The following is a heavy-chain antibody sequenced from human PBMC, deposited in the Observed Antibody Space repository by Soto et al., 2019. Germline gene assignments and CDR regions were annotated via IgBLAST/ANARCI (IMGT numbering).Heavy chain of an antibody. V-gene: IGHV3-23*01. D-gene: IGHD4-17*01. Sequence: EVQLLESGGGLVQPGGSLRLSCAASGFTFSSFAMTWVRQAPRKRLEWVSSLTGSGDSTYYADSVKGRFTISRDNSKNTLYLQMNSLRADDTALYYCAKGTAATTGDMAYWGQGTLVTVSS. CDR3: AKGTAATTGDMAY. J-gene: IGHJ4*02. CDR2: LTGSGDST. CDR1: GFTFSSFA.